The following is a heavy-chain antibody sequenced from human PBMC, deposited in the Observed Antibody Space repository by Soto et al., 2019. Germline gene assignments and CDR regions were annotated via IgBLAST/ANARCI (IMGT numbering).Heavy chain of an antibody. J-gene: IGHJ1*01. Sequence: QVQLVQSGAEVKKPGASVKVSCKASGYTFSNYGINWVRQAPGQGPEWMGWISGYNGETKYAQSLHGRATMTTDTSTSTAYMELRSLRSDDTAVYYCARGGSSWSAKYYQHWGQGTLVIVSS. D-gene: IGHD6-13*01. CDR2: ISGYNGET. V-gene: IGHV1-18*01. CDR3: ARGGSSWSAKYYQH. CDR1: GYTFSNYG.